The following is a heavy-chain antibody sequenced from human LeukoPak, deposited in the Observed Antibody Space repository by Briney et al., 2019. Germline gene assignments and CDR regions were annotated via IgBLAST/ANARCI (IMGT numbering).Heavy chain of an antibody. CDR1: GFTFNRYW. D-gene: IGHD2/OR15-2a*01. V-gene: IGHV3-74*01. J-gene: IGHJ4*02. CDR3: ARGRGTIYMFDY. CDR2: INSDWSST. Sequence: PGGSLRLSCAASGFTFNRYWMHWVRQVPRKGLVWVSRINSDWSSTTYSDSVKGRFTISRDNARNTLYLQMNSLRAEDTAVYYCARGRGTIYMFDYWGQGTLVTVSS.